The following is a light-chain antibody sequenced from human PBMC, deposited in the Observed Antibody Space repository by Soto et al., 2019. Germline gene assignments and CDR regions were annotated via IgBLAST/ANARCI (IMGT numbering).Light chain of an antibody. Sequence: DIQMTQSPSCLSASVGDRVTITCRASQSISSYLNWYQQKPGKAPKLLIYAASSLQSGVPSRFSGSGSGTDFTLTISSLQPEEFATYYSQQSYSTPYTFGQGTKLEIK. J-gene: IGKJ2*01. CDR3: QQSYSTPYT. V-gene: IGKV1-39*01. CDR2: AAS. CDR1: QSISSY.